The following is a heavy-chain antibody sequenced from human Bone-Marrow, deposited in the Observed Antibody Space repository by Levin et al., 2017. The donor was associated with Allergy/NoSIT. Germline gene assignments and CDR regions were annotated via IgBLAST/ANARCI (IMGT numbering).Heavy chain of an antibody. CDR3: ARAPLLLLNYGDYADHEEYWYFDL. Sequence: ASETLSLTCTVSGASISTGGNYWTWIRQHPGKGLEWIAHIYYGGSTYYNPSLKSRLTISVDTSKNDFSLKLSSVTAADTAVYFCARAPLLLLNYGDYADHEEYWYFDLWGRGTLVTVSS. J-gene: IGHJ2*01. CDR2: IYYGGST. D-gene: IGHD4-17*01. CDR1: GASISTGGNY. V-gene: IGHV4-31*03.